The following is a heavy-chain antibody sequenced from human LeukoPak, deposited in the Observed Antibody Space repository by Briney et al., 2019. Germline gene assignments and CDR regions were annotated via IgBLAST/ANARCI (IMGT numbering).Heavy chain of an antibody. CDR2: INTITGNP. J-gene: IGHJ4*02. V-gene: IGHV7-4-1*02. CDR3: ARVRGYGDYEYYFDF. D-gene: IGHD4-17*01. Sequence: ASVKVSCKASGYIFSSYSLNWVRQAPGQGREWMGWINTITGNPTYVQGFTGRFVFSLDTSVSTAYLQISSLKAEDTAVYYCARVRGYGDYEYYFDFWGQGTLVTVSS. CDR1: GYIFSSYS.